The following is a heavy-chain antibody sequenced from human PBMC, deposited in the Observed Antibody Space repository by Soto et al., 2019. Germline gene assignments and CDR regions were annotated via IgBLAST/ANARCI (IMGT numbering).Heavy chain of an antibody. Sequence: GGSLRLSCAASGFTFSSYSMSWVRQAPGKGLEWVSSISSSSSYIYYADSVKGRFTISRDNAKNSLYLQMNSLRAEDTAVYYFASLTSEDDAFDIWGQGTMVTVSS. J-gene: IGHJ3*02. V-gene: IGHV3-21*01. CDR3: ASLTSEDDAFDI. CDR2: ISSSSSYI. CDR1: GFTFSSYS. D-gene: IGHD4-17*01.